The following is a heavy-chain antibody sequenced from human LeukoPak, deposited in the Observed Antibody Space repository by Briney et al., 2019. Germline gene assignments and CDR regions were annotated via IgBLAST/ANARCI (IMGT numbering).Heavy chain of an antibody. Sequence: PGGSLRLSCAASGFTFSSYSMNWVRQAPGKGLEWVSSISSISSYIYYADSVKGRFTISRGNAKNSLYLQMNSLRAEDTAVYYCARDSSRSTYNWFDPWGQGTLVTVSS. CDR1: GFTFSSYS. J-gene: IGHJ5*02. CDR3: ARDSSRSTYNWFDP. V-gene: IGHV3-21*01. CDR2: ISSISSYI.